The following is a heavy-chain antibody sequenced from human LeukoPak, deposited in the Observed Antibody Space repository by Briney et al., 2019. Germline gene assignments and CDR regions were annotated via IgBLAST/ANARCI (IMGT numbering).Heavy chain of an antibody. J-gene: IGHJ6*03. D-gene: IGHD5-12*01. CDR2: IYYRGST. CDR1: GGSIRSTSYY. CDR3: ARVRYSGYDLWVDYYYYYMDV. Sequence: PSETLSLTCAVSGGSIRSTSYYWGWIRQPPGKGLEWIGSIYYRGSTYYNPSLKSRVTISLDTSKNEFSLKLSSVTAADTAVYYCARVRYSGYDLWVDYYYYYMDVWGKGTTVTVSS. V-gene: IGHV4-39*07.